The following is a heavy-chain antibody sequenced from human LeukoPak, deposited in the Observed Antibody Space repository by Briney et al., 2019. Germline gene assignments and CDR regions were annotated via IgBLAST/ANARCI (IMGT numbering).Heavy chain of an antibody. CDR1: GFTFSSYA. CDR2: ISGSGVTT. D-gene: IGHD1-26*01. CDR3: AKKVVVEATSPYSDFQD. J-gene: IGHJ1*01. V-gene: IGHV3-23*01. Sequence: GGSLRLSCVASGFTFSSYAMSWVRQAPGKGLEWVSAISGSGVTTHYAGSVKGRFSISRDNSKNTLYLQMNSLRAEDTALYYCAKKVVVEATSPYSDFQDWGQGTLVTVSS.